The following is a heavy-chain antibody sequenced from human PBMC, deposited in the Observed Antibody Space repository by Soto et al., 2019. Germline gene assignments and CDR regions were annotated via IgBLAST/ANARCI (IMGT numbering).Heavy chain of an antibody. CDR1: GYTFTGYY. Sequence: QVQLVQSGAEVKKPGASVKVSCKASGYTFTGYYMHWVRQAPGQGLEWMGWINPNSGGTNYAQKFQGRVTMTRDMSISTAYMELSRLRSDDTAVYYCARGPTTDYYGSGSYFDYWGQGTLVTVSS. CDR2: INPNSGGT. J-gene: IGHJ4*02. V-gene: IGHV1-2*02. CDR3: ARGPTTDYYGSGSYFDY. D-gene: IGHD3-10*01.